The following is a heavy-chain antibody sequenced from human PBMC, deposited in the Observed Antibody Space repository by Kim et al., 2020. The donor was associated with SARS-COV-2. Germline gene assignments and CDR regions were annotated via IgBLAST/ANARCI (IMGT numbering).Heavy chain of an antibody. J-gene: IGHJ6*02. CDR3: TTDPTTMVLPYYYYGMDV. CDR1: GFTFSNAW. Sequence: GGSLRLSCAASGFTFSNAWMSWVRQAPGKGLEWVGRIKSKTDGGKTDYAAPVKGRFTISRDDSKNTLYLQMNSLKTEDTAVYYCTTDPTTMVLPYYYYGMDVWGQGTTVTVSS. CDR2: IKSKTDGGKT. V-gene: IGHV3-15*01. D-gene: IGHD3-10*01.